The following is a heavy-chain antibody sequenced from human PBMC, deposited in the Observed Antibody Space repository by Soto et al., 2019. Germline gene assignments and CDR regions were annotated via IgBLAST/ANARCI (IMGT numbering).Heavy chain of an antibody. J-gene: IGHJ5*02. CDR2: ISYSGST. CDR3: ARGRRYSYGLT. V-gene: IGHV4-61*01. Sequence: QVQLQESGPGLVKPSETLSLTCTVSGGSVSSGSYYWSWIRQPPGKGLEWIGYISYSGSTNYNPSLTSRVTISVDTSKNKFSLKLSSVTAADTAVYYCARGRRYSYGLTWGQGTLVTVSS. CDR1: GGSVSSGSYY. D-gene: IGHD5-18*01.